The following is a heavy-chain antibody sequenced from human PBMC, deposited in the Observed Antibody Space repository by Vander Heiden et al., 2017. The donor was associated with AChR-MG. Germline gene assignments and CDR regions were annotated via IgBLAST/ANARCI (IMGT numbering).Heavy chain of an antibody. J-gene: IGHJ6*02. D-gene: IGHD5-12*01. V-gene: IGHV1-69*06. CDR3: ARVIRATAYYYYGMDV. Sequence: QVQLVQSGAEVKKPGSSVKVSCKASGGTFSSYAISWVRQAPGQGLEWMGGIIPIFGTANYAQKCQGRVTITADKSTSTAYMELSSLRDEETAVYYCARVIRATAYYYYGMDVWGQGTTVTVS. CDR1: GGTFSSYA. CDR2: IIPIFGTA.